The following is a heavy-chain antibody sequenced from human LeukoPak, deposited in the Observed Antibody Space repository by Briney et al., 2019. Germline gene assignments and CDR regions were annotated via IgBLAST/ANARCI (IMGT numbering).Heavy chain of an antibody. D-gene: IGHD2-2*02. Sequence: GASVKVSCKASGYTFTSYDINWVRQATGQGLEWMGWMNPNSGNTGYAQKFQGRVTMTRNTSISTAYMELSSLRSEDTAVYYCARDWWYCSSTSCYTLFDYWGQGTLVTVSS. J-gene: IGHJ4*02. CDR1: GYTFTSYD. CDR3: ARDWWYCSSTSCYTLFDY. V-gene: IGHV1-8*01. CDR2: MNPNSGNT.